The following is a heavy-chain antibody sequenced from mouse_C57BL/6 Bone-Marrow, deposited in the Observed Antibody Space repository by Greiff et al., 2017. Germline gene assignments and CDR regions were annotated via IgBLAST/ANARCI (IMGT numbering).Heavy chain of an antibody. D-gene: IGHD2-4*01. J-gene: IGHJ3*01. V-gene: IGHV1-55*01. CDR1: GYTFTSYW. CDR2: IYPGSGST. Sequence: QVQLQQPGAELVKPGASVKMSCKASGYTFTSYWITWVKQRPGQGLEWIGDIYPGSGSTNYNEKFKSKATLTVDTSSSTAYMQLSSQTSEDSAVYYCARRRNYDYDGVAYWGQGTLVTVSA. CDR3: ARRRNYDYDGVAY.